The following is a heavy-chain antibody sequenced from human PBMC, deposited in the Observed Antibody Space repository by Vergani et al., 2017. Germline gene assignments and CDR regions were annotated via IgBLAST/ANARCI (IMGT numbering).Heavy chain of an antibody. CDR3: AHRGTHEDV. J-gene: IGHJ6*04. CDR2: ISSSSSTI. Sequence: EVQLVESGGGLVQPGGSLRLSCAASGFTFSSYSMNWVRQAPGKGLEWVSYISSSSSTIYYADSVKGRFTISRDNAKNSLYLQMNSLRAEDTAVYYCAHRGTHEDVWGKGTTVTVAS. V-gene: IGHV3-48*01. CDR1: GFTFSSYS.